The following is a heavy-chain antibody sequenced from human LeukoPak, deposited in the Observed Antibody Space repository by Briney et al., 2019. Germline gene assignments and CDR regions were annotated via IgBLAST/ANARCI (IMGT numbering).Heavy chain of an antibody. CDR2: IYYSGST. J-gene: IGHJ5*02. V-gene: IGHV4-59*01. Sequence: ASETLSLTCTVSGGSISSYYWSWIRQPPGKGLEWIGYIYYSGSTNYNPSLKSRVTISVDTSKNQFSLKLSSVTAADTAVYYCARGLTSYGSGSYYSGGGAYWFDPWGQGTLVTVSS. CDR1: GGSISSYY. CDR3: ARGLTSYGSGSYYSGGGAYWFDP. D-gene: IGHD3-10*01.